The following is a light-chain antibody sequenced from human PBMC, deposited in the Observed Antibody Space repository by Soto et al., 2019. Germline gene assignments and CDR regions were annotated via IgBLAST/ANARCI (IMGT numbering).Light chain of an antibody. CDR3: QQRSNWPPIT. Sequence: EIVLTQSPATVSLSPGERATLSCRASQSVSRYLAWYQQKPGQAPRLLIYDASNRATGIPARFSGSGSGTDFTLTISSLEPEDFAVYYCQQRSNWPPITFGQGTRLENK. CDR1: QSVSRY. V-gene: IGKV3-11*01. CDR2: DAS. J-gene: IGKJ5*01.